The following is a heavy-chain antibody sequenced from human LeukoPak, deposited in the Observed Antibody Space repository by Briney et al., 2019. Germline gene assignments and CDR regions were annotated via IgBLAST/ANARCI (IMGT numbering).Heavy chain of an antibody. V-gene: IGHV3-48*03. CDR2: ISSSGSTI. J-gene: IGHJ4*02. CDR3: GRAVSTGTVDY. Sequence: PGGSQRLSCAASGFTFSSYEMNWVRQAPGKGLEWVSYISSSGSTIYYADSVKGRFTISRDNAKNSLYLQMNSLRAEDTAAYYCGRAVSTGTVDYWGQGTLVTVSS. CDR1: GFTFSSYE. D-gene: IGHD1-1*01.